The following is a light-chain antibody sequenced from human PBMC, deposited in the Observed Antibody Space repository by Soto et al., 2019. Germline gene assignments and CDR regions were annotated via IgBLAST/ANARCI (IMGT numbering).Light chain of an antibody. V-gene: IGKV3-20*01. CDR3: QQYGSSPRT. CDR1: QSVSSSY. J-gene: IGKJ1*01. Sequence: EIVLTQSPGTLSLSPGERATVSCRASQSVSSSYLAWYQQNPGQAPRLLIYGASSRATGIPDRFSGSGSGTDFTLTISRLEPEDFAVYYCQQYGSSPRTFGQGTKVDIK. CDR2: GAS.